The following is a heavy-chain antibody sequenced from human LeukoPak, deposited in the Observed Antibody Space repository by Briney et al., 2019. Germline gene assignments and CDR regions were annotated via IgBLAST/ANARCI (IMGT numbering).Heavy chain of an antibody. CDR1: GFTLSSYA. D-gene: IGHD3-10*01. CDR3: ARSFLWFGELLEY. V-gene: IGHV3-23*01. Sequence: QAGGSLRLSCVASGFTLSSYAMSWVRQAPGKGLEWVSAISGDDDTTYYADSVKGRFTVSRDTSKNTPYLQMSSLRGEDTAVYYCARSFLWFGELLEYWGQGTLVTVSS. J-gene: IGHJ4*02. CDR2: ISGDDDTT.